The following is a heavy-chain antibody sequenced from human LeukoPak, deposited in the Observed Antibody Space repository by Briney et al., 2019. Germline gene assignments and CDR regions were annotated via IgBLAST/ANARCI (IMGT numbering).Heavy chain of an antibody. CDR2: INSGSST. Sequence: GGSLRLSCAASGLTVSSNYMSWVRQAPGKGLNWVSVINSGSSTYYADSVKGRFTISRDNSKNTLYLQMNSLRAEDTAVYYCARGGDSSGSVRTAFDIWGQGTMVTVSS. V-gene: IGHV3-53*01. D-gene: IGHD3-22*01. J-gene: IGHJ3*02. CDR3: ARGGDSSGSVRTAFDI. CDR1: GLTVSSNY.